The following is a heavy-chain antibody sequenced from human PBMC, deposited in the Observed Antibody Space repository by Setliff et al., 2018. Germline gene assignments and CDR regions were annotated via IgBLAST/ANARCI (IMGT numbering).Heavy chain of an antibody. CDR3: ARDGSTYYYDSSGYLL. V-gene: IGHV4-39*07. J-gene: IGHJ3*01. CDR1: GGSISSSSYY. CDR2: IYHSGST. Sequence: SETLSLTCTVSGGSISSSSYYWGWIRQPPGKGLEWIGSIYHSGSTNYNPSLKSRVTISVDTSKNQFSLKLSSVTAADTAVYYCARDGSTYYYDSSGYLLWGQGTMVTVSS. D-gene: IGHD3-22*01.